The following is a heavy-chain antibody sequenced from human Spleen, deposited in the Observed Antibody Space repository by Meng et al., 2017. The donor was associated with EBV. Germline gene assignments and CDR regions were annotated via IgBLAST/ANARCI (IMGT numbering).Heavy chain of an antibody. V-gene: IGHV4-4*02. CDR1: RGFITSGDW. Sequence: QVQLRESGPGLVSPSGXXXXTGAVSRGFITSGDWWSWVRQSPGKGLEWIGEIHHSGGTSYNPSLKSRVTISLDMSKDQFSLRLSSVTAADTAVYYCARAGYHRPASEYWGQGTRVTVSS. J-gene: IGHJ4*02. CDR3: ARAGYHRPASEY. CDR2: IHHSGGT. D-gene: IGHD2-15*01.